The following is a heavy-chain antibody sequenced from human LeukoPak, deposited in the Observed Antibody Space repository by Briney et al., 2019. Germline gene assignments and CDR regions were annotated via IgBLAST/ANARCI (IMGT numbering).Heavy chain of an antibody. CDR3: VGSNDWFDP. CDR2: ISTTSSYR. J-gene: IGHJ5*02. Sequence: GSLRLSCAASGFTFSDYYMSWIRQAPEKGLEWISYISTTSSYRNYTDSVKGRFTISRDNAKNSLYLQMNNLRDEDTAVYYCVGSNDWFDPWGQGTLVTVSS. CDR1: GFTFSDYY. V-gene: IGHV3-11*06.